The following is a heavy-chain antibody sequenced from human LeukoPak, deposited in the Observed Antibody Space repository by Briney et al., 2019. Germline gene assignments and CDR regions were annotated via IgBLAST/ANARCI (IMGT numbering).Heavy chain of an antibody. CDR3: ARAPARARLDY. V-gene: IGHV3-7*01. J-gene: IGHJ4*02. Sequence: PGGSLRLSCAASGFTFSRYWMYWVRQAPGKGLEWVASIKLDGREQHYVDSVKGRFTISRDNAKSSLYLQMNSLRAEDTAVYYCARAPARARLDYWGQGTLVTVSS. CDR2: IKLDGREQ. D-gene: IGHD6-6*01. CDR1: GFTFSRYW.